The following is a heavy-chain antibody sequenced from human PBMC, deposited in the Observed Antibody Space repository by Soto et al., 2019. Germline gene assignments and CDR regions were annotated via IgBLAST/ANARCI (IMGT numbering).Heavy chain of an antibody. CDR3: AKEATNINNFDY. CDR2: ISSAGSTM. Sequence: QLVESGGGLVQPGGSMRLSCAASEFVFDNYEMNWVRQAPGKGLEWISYISSAGSTMYYADSVRGRFTISRDNAVNSLYLQMNSLRAEDTAVYYCAKEATNINNFDYWGQGTLVAVSS. CDR1: EFVFDNYE. V-gene: IGHV3-48*03. D-gene: IGHD5-12*01. J-gene: IGHJ4*02.